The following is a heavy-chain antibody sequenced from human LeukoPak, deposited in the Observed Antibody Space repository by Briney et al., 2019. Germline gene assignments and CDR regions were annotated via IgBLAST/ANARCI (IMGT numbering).Heavy chain of an antibody. CDR1: GFTFTTSG. CDR2: INQDGSEK. CDR3: AWYSRSSEAY. J-gene: IGHJ4*02. Sequence: PGGSLRLSCAASGFTFTTSGMSWVRLAPGRGLEWVANINQDGSEKNYVDTVKGRFTISRDNAKDLLYLQMNSLRAEDTAMYYCAWYSRSSEAYWGQGTLVTVSS. D-gene: IGHD6-6*01. V-gene: IGHV3-7*04.